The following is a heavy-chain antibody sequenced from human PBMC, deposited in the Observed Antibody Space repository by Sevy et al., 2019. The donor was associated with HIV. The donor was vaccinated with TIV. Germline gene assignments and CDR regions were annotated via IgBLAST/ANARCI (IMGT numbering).Heavy chain of an antibody. D-gene: IGHD3-22*01. CDR3: ASPTDYYDNSGYVA. V-gene: IGHV3-21*03. CDR2: ISSGGSYI. Sequence: GGSLRLSCAASGFTFSYYTMNWVRQAPGKGLEWVSSISSGGSYIFYADSFKGRFTVSSDNAKNSLFLQMNSLGYDDTALDYCASPTDYYDNSGYVAWGRGTVVTVSS. CDR1: GFTFSYYT. J-gene: IGHJ5*02.